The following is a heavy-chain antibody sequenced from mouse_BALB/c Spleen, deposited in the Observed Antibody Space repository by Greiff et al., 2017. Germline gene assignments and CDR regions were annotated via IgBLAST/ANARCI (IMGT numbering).Heavy chain of an antibody. V-gene: IGHV5-9-4*01. D-gene: IGHD1-1*01. CDR2: ISSGGSYT. CDR1: GFTFSSYA. CDR3: AGGDCSSPMDY. J-gene: IGHJ4*01. Sequence: EVKLVESGGGLVKPGGSLKLSCAASGFTFSSYAMSWVRQSPEKRLEWVAEISSGGSYTYYPDTVTGRFTISRDNAKNTQYLEMSSLGSEDTAMYYCAGGDCSSPMDYWGQGTTVTVSS.